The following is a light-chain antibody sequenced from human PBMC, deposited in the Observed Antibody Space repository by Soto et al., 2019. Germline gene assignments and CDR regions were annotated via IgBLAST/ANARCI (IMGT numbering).Light chain of an antibody. CDR1: QSMRSW. CDR3: QHYNSFSEA. CDR2: KAS. Sequence: IQITQSPSTLSGSVGDRVTITCRASQSMRSWLAWYPQTPGKAPKLLIYKASSLTSGVRSLFSGSGAGAVCTRTISSLQPDDVATYCCQHYNSFSEAFGQGTKVDIK. V-gene: IGKV1-5*03. J-gene: IGKJ1*01.